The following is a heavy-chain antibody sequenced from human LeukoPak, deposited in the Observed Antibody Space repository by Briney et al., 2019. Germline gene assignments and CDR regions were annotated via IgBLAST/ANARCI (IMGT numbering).Heavy chain of an antibody. CDR1: GYSFTSYW. D-gene: IGHD3-10*01. CDR2: IYPGDSDT. V-gene: IGHV5-51*01. J-gene: IGHJ4*02. Sequence: GESLKISCKGSGYSFTSYWIGWVRQMPGKGLEWMGIIYPGDSDTRYSPSFQGQVTISADKSISTAYLQWSSLKASDTAMYYRARNTGGFGELSVVDYWGQGTLVTVSS. CDR3: ARNTGGFGELSVVDY.